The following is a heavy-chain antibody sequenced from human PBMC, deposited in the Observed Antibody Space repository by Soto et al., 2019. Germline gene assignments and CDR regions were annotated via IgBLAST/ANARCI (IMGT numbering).Heavy chain of an antibody. D-gene: IGHD2-15*01. V-gene: IGHV1-69*02. Sequence: QVQLVQSGAEVKKPGSSVKVSCKASGGTFSSYTISWVRQAPGQGLEWMGRIIPILGIANYAQKFQGRVTITADKSTSTAYMELSSLRSEDTAVYYCAMWAEDIVVVVAATQGFDYWGQGTLVTVSS. CDR2: IIPILGIA. J-gene: IGHJ4*02. CDR3: AMWAEDIVVVVAATQGFDY. CDR1: GGTFSSYT.